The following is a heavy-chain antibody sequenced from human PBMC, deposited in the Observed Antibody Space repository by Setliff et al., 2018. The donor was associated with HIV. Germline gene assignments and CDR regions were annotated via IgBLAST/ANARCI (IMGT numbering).Heavy chain of an antibody. Sequence: GGSLRLSCAASGFDFDDYYMMWIRQAPGKGLEWVSYISSSRSGQIFTNYIDSVKGRFTIARDNDKTSVFLQMNSLKVEDTAVYYCVRDPTVGEPDYFDYWGQGTLVTVSS. CDR2: ISSSRSGQIFT. CDR1: GFDFDDYY. CDR3: VRDPTVGEPDYFDY. D-gene: IGHD1-26*01. V-gene: IGHV3-11*05. J-gene: IGHJ4*02.